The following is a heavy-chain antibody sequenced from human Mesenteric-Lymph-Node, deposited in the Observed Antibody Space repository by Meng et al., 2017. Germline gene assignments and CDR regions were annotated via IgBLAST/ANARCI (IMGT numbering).Heavy chain of an antibody. D-gene: IGHD3-22*01. V-gene: IGHV4-4*02. CDR3: ATSNDRGVSYFDY. CDR2: IFPSGRT. J-gene: IGHJ4*02. CDR1: SSW. Sequence: SSWWSWVRQPPGKGLEWIGDIFPSGRTNYNPSLKSRVTISIDKSKNQFSLQLSSVTAADTAVYYCATSNDRGVSYFDYWGQGTLVTVSS.